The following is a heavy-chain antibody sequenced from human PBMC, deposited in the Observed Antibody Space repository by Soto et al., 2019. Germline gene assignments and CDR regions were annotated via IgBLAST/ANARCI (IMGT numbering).Heavy chain of an antibody. J-gene: IGHJ4*02. CDR2: ISGSGDRT. V-gene: IGHV3-23*01. CDR1: GFTFSTYA. D-gene: IGHD1-1*01. CDR3: AKAAGLDY. Sequence: EVQLLESGGGLVQPGGSLRLSCASSGFTFSTYAMTWVRQAPGKGLEWVSSISGSGDRTYYADSVKGRFTISRDTFKNTLYLQMNSLRVEDTAIYHCAKAAGLDYWGQGTLVTVSS.